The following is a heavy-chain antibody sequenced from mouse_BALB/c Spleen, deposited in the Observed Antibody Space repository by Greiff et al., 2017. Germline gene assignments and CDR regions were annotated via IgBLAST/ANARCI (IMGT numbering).Heavy chain of an antibody. CDR2: ISYDGSN. D-gene: IGHD2-4*01. V-gene: IGHV3-6*02. J-gene: IGHJ2*01. CDR1: GYSITSGYY. CDR3: ARDYDYDAYFDY. Sequence: ESGPGLVKPSQSLSLTCSVTGYSITSGYYWNWIRQFPGNKLEWMGYISYDGSNNYNPSLKNRISITRDTSKNQFFLKLNSVTTEDTATYYCARDYDYDAYFDYWGQGTTLTVSS.